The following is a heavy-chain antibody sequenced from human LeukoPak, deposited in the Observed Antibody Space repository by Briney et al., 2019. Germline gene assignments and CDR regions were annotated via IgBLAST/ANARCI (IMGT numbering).Heavy chain of an antibody. Sequence: PGGSLRLSCAASGFTFSSYWMSWVRQAPGKGLEWVANIKQDGSEKYYVDSVKGRFTISRDNAKNSLYLQMNSLRAEDTAVYYCARDMDQPYYYYGMDVWGQGTLVTVSS. V-gene: IGHV3-7*01. CDR3: ARDMDQPYYYYGMDV. CDR2: IKQDGSEK. D-gene: IGHD2-2*01. CDR1: GFTFSSYW. J-gene: IGHJ6*02.